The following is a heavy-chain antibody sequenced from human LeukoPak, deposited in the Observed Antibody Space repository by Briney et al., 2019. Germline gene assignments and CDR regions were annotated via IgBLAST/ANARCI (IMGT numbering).Heavy chain of an antibody. CDR3: ARARYYSSTSCYLDY. CDR1: GFTFSTYA. J-gene: IGHJ4*02. CDR2: ISGSGDST. Sequence: GGSLRLSCAASGFTFSTYAMSWVRQAPGKGLEWVSGISGSGDSTYYADSVRGRFTISRDNSKNTLYLQMDSLIAEDTALYYCARARYYSSTSCYLDYWGQGTLVTVSS. V-gene: IGHV3-23*01. D-gene: IGHD2-2*01.